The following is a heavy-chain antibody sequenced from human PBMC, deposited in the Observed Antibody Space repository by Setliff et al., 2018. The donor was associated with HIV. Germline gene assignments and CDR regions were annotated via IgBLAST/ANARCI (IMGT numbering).Heavy chain of an antibody. CDR3: ARGSGDVGDY. CDR1: GYHFTSHD. Sequence: ASVKVSCKTSGYHFTSHDINWVRQATGQGLEWLGWMNPINGDTGYAQEFQDRVTLTRDTSIDTAYMELSSLRSEDTAVYYCARGSGDVGDYWGQGSLVTVSS. CDR2: MNPINGDT. J-gene: IGHJ4*02. D-gene: IGHD7-27*01. V-gene: IGHV1-8*01.